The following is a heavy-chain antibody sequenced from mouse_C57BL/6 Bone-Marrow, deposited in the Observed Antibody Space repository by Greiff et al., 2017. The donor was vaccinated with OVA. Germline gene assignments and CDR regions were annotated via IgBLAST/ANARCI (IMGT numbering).Heavy chain of an antibody. J-gene: IGHJ1*03. CDR3: ARQGYGSSYDWYFDV. V-gene: IGHV2-6-1*01. Sequence: VQLVESGPGLVAPSQSLSITCTVSGFSLTSYGVHWVRQPPGKGLEWLVVIWSDGSTTYNSAHKSRLSISKDNSKSQVFLKMNSLQTDDTAMYYCARQGYGSSYDWYFDVWGTGTTVTVSS. CDR2: IWSDGST. CDR1: GFSLTSYG. D-gene: IGHD1-1*01.